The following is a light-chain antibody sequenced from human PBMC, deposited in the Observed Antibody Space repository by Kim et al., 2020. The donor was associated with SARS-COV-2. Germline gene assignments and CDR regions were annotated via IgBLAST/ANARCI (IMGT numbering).Light chain of an antibody. CDR2: GNR. CDR3: QSYDSSLSAWV. V-gene: IGLV1-40*01. Sequence: YDVHWYQHLPGKAPKLLIYGNRNRPAGVRGRFSGSKSGTSASLAITGLQAEDEADYHCQSYDSSLSAWVFGGGTQLTVL. CDR1: YD. J-gene: IGLJ3*02.